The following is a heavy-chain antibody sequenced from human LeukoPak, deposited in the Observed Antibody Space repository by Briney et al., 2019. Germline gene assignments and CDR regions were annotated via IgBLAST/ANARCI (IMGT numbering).Heavy chain of an antibody. V-gene: IGHV3-30*16. D-gene: IGHD5-12*01. CDR2: ISYDGSSN. Sequence: PGMSLRLPCAASGFTFTSYAMHWVRQAPGKGLEWVAVISYDGSSNYYADSVKGRCTISRDNSKSTLYLQMNSLRADDTAVYYCAREGGGWQRLGRFDSWGQGTLVTVPS. CDR3: AREGGGWQRLGRFDS. J-gene: IGHJ4*02. CDR1: GFTFTSYA.